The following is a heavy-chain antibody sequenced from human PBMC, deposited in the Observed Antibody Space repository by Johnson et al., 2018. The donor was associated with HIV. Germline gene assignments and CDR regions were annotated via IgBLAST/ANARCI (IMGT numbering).Heavy chain of an antibody. D-gene: IGHD2-15*01. V-gene: IGHV3-30*18. Sequence: QVQLVESGGGVVQPGRSLRLSCAASGFTFSSYDMHWVRQAPGKGLEWVAVISYDGTNQYHADSVKGRFTISRDNAKNSLYLQMNSLRAEDTALYYCAKDRVVQSVGDAFDIWGQGTMVTVSS. CDR1: GFTFSSYD. CDR3: AKDRVVQSVGDAFDI. J-gene: IGHJ3*02. CDR2: ISYDGTNQ.